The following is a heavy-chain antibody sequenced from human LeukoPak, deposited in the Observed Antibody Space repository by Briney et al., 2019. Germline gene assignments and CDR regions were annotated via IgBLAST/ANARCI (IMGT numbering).Heavy chain of an antibody. V-gene: IGHV1-69*05. Sequence: SVKVSCKASGGTFSSYAISWVRQAPGQGLEWMGRIIPIFGTANYAQKFQGRVTITTDESTSTAYMELSSLRSEDTAVYYCAKQRYSYGQHYFDYWGQGTLVTVSS. J-gene: IGHJ4*02. D-gene: IGHD5-18*01. CDR3: AKQRYSYGQHYFDY. CDR2: IIPIFGTA. CDR1: GGTFSSYA.